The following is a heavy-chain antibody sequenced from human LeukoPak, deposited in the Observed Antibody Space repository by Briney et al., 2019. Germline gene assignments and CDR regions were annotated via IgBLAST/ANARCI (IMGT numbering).Heavy chain of an antibody. CDR1: GFTFSSYE. Sequence: QPAGSLRLSCGASGFTFSSYEMNWVRQAPGKGLEWVSYISSSGTTIYYADAVKGRFTISRDDAKNSLYLQMNSVRAEDTAVYYCARRWGDSSSPLDFWGQGTLVTVSS. D-gene: IGHD3-22*01. CDR3: ARRWGDSSSPLDF. CDR2: ISSSGTTI. J-gene: IGHJ4*02. V-gene: IGHV3-48*03.